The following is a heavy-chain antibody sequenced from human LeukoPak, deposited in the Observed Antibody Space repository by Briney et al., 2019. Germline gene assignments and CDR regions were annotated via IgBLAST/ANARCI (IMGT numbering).Heavy chain of an antibody. V-gene: IGHV1-18*01. Sequence: ASVKVSCKASGCTFTSYGISWVRQAPGQGLEWMGWISAYNGNTNYAQKLQGRVTMTTDTSTSTAYMELRSLRSDDTAVYYCARVEVVAAAGACDYWGQGTLVTVSS. J-gene: IGHJ4*02. D-gene: IGHD6-13*01. CDR3: ARVEVVAAAGACDY. CDR2: ISAYNGNT. CDR1: GCTFTSYG.